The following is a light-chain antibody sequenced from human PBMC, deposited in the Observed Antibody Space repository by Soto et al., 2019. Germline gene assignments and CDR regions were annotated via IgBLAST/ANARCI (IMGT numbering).Light chain of an antibody. CDR1: QSVSTN. Sequence: ERVMTQSPATLSVSPGERVTLSCRASQSVSTNLAWYQQRPGQAPRLLIYGASSRATGIPARFSGSGSGTEFTLTISSLQSEDFAVYYCQQYGSSGTFGQGTKVDIK. V-gene: IGKV3-15*01. CDR3: QQYGSSGT. J-gene: IGKJ1*01. CDR2: GAS.